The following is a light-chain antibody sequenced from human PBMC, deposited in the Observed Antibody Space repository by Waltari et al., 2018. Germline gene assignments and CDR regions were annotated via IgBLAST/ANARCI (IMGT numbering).Light chain of an antibody. J-gene: IGKJ1*01. Sequence: DIQMTPSPSTLSASVGDRVPIPCRASQSVSDWLAWYQQKPGKAPELLIFDVSTLKSGVPSRFSGRGSGTEFTLTISSLQPDDFATYYCQHYSHSSPWTFGQGTKVEIK. CDR2: DVS. CDR3: QHYSHSSPWT. CDR1: QSVSDW. V-gene: IGKV1-5*01.